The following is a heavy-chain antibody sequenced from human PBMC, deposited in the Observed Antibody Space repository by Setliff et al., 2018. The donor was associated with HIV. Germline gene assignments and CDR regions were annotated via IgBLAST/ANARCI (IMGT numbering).Heavy chain of an antibody. D-gene: IGHD4-17*01. V-gene: IGHV4-59*01. Sequence: SETLSLTCTVSGGSISRFYWSWIRQPPGKGLEWIGSIYYGGTNYSPSLRSRVTISLDTSKNQFSMRLSSVTAADTALYFCARGFDHGDYEESGYVFYYMDVWGKGTTVTVSS. J-gene: IGHJ6*03. CDR3: ARGFDHGDYEESGYVFYYMDV. CDR2: IYYGGT. CDR1: GGSISRFY.